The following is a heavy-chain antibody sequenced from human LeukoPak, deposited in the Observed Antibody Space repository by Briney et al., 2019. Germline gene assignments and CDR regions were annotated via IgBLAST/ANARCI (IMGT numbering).Heavy chain of an antibody. Sequence: PSETLSLTCTVSGGSISSSSYYWGWIRQPPGKGLEWIGSIYYSGSTYYNPSLKSRVTISVDTSKNQFSLKLSSVTAADTAVYYCASPGYCSGGSWLDGMDVWGQGTTVTVSS. V-gene: IGHV4-39*01. CDR2: IYYSGST. J-gene: IGHJ6*02. CDR1: GGSISSSSYY. CDR3: ASPGYCSGGSWLDGMDV. D-gene: IGHD2-15*01.